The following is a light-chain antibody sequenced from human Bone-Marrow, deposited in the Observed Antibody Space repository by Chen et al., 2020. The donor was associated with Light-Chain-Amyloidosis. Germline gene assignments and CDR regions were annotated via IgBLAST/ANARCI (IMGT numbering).Light chain of an antibody. CDR1: QSVSSN. CDR3: QQSNNWPPWT. V-gene: IGKV3-15*01. CDR2: GAS. J-gene: IGKJ1*01. Sequence: EIVMTQSPATLSVSPGERATLSSRTSQSVSSNLAWYQHKPGQAPRLLIYGASTRATGIPAMFSGSGSGTEFALTISSLQSQDFAVYYCQQSNNWPPWTYGQGTKVEI.